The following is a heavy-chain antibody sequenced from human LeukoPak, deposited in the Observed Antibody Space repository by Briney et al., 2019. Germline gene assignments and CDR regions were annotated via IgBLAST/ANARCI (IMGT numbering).Heavy chain of an antibody. CDR3: AKRFNLGVASNNGMDV. CDR2: ISYDGGVE. Sequence: GGSLRLSCAAPGFTFSSYAMSWGRQAPGKGLEWVAVISYDGGVEFYVDSVWGRFTISRDNSKNTLYLQMNSLRGEDTAVYYCAKRFNLGVASNNGMDVWGQGTTVIVSS. J-gene: IGHJ6*02. D-gene: IGHD7-27*01. V-gene: IGHV3-30*18. CDR1: GFTFSSYA.